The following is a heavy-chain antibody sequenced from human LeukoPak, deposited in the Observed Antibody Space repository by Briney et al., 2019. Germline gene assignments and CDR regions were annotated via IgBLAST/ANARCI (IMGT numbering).Heavy chain of an antibody. V-gene: IGHV3-7*05. Sequence: PGGSLRLSCAASGFSFSSHWMSWVRQAPGKGLEWVANIKQDGREKYYVDSVKGRFTISRDNAKNSLYLQMNSLRAEDTAVYYCARGSGYYYYWGQGTLVTVSS. CDR3: ARGSGYYYY. CDR2: IKQDGREK. CDR1: GFSFSSHW. D-gene: IGHD3-22*01. J-gene: IGHJ4*02.